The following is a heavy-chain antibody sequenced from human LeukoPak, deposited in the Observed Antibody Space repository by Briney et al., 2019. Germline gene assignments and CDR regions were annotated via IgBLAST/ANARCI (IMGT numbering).Heavy chain of an antibody. CDR3: ARERAHDLYFDL. V-gene: IGHV4-4*07. CDR1: GDSITSHY. CDR2: IYNTGST. Sequence: PSETLSLTCTVSGDSITSHYWGWIRQPAGKGLEWIGHIYNTGSTNYNPSLNSRVTMSVDTSKNQFSLTLSSVTAADTAVYYCARERAHDLYFDLWGRGTLVAVSS. J-gene: IGHJ2*01.